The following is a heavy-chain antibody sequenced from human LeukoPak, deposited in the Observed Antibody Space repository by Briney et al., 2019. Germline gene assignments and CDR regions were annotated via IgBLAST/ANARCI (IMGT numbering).Heavy chain of an antibody. Sequence: PGGSLRLSCAASGFTFSNYWMSWVRRAPGKGLEWVANIKQDGSEKYYVDSVKGQFTISRDNAKNSLYLQMNSLRAEDTAVYYCARGVDTTMAPADVWGKGTTVTVSS. V-gene: IGHV3-7*01. CDR2: IKQDGSEK. J-gene: IGHJ6*04. D-gene: IGHD5-18*01. CDR1: GFTFSNYW. CDR3: ARGVDTTMAPADV.